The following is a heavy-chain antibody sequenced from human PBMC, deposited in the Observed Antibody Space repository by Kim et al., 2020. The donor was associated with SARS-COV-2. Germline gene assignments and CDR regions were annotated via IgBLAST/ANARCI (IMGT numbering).Heavy chain of an antibody. D-gene: IGHD3-10*01. CDR1: GGSISSYY. CDR2: IYYSGST. J-gene: IGHJ4*02. CDR3: ARLNMVRGVIIGAFDY. V-gene: IGHV4-59*08. Sequence: SETLSLTCTVSGGSISSYYWSWIRQPPGKGLEWIGYIYYSGSTNYNPSLKSRVTISVDTSKNQFSLKLSSVTAADTAGYYCARLNMVRGVIIGAFDYWGQGTLVTVSS.